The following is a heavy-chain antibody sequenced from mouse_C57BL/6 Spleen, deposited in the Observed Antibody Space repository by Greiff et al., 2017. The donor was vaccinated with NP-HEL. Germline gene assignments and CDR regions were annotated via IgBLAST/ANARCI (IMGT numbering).Heavy chain of an antibody. CDR1: GFTFTDYY. V-gene: IGHV7-3*01. CDR3: ASSSRWAMDY. Sequence: EVKLVESGGGLVQPGGSLSLSCAASGFTFTDYYMSWVRQPPGKALEWLGFIRNKANGYTTEYSASVKGRFTISRDNSQSILYLQMNALRAEDSATYYCASSSRWAMDYWGQGTSVTVSS. CDR2: IRNKANGYTT. J-gene: IGHJ4*01.